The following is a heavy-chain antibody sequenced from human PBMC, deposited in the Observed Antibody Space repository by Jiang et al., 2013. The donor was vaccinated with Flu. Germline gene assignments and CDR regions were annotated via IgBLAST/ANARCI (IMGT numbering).Heavy chain of an antibody. CDR3: ARDSEQQFDY. V-gene: IGHV1-18*04. Sequence: SGAEVKKPGASVKVSCKASGYNFSSYGITWVREAPGQGLECLGWISAYNGKTRYAQRVQDRVTMTTDTSTSTAYMELSRLRSDDTAVYYCARDSEQQFDYWGQGTLVTVSS. J-gene: IGHJ4*02. D-gene: IGHD6-13*01. CDR1: GYNFSSYG. CDR2: ISAYNGKT.